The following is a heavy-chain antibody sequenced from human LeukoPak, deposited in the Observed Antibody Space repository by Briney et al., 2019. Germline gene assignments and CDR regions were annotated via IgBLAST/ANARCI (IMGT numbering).Heavy chain of an antibody. CDR3: AKDGPFGSN. D-gene: IGHD3-16*01. CDR1: GFTFDDYA. V-gene: IGHV3-9*01. Sequence: PGGSLRLSCAASGFTFDDYAMHWVRHAPGKGLEWVSGISWNSGSIGYADSVKGRFTISRDNAKNSLYLQMNSLRAEDTALYYCAKDGPFGSNWGQGTLVTVSS. J-gene: IGHJ4*02. CDR2: ISWNSGSI.